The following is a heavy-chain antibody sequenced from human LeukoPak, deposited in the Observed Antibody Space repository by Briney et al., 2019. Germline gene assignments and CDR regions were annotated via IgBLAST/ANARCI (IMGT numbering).Heavy chain of an antibody. V-gene: IGHV3-9*01. CDR2: ISWNSATT. CDR1: GFTFHDYA. CDR3: AKGLTVTTNYFDY. J-gene: IGHJ4*02. Sequence: GRSLRLSCAASGFTFHDYAMHWVRQAPEKGLEWVSGISWNSATTGYADFVEGRFTISRDNAKNSLFLQMNSLRPEDTALYYCAKGLTVTTNYFDYWGQGTLVTVSS. D-gene: IGHD4-17*01.